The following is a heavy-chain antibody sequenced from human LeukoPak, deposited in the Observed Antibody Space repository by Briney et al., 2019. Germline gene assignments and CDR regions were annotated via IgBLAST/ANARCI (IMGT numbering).Heavy chain of an antibody. Sequence: SETLSLTCTVSGGSISSSSYYWGWIRQPPGKGLEWIGSIYYSGSTYYNPSLKSRVTISVDTSKNQFSLKLSSVTAADTAVYYCARRRGLPPYDMDVWGQGTTVTVSS. D-gene: IGHD3-10*01. V-gene: IGHV4-39*01. CDR2: IYYSGST. CDR1: GGSISSSSYY. J-gene: IGHJ6*02. CDR3: ARRRGLPPYDMDV.